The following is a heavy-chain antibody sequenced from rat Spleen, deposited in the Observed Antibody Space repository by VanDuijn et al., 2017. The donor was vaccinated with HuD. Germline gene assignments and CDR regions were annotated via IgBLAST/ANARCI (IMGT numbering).Heavy chain of an antibody. J-gene: IGHJ2*01. V-gene: IGHV5-31*01. Sequence: EVQLVESGGGLVQPGRSLKLSCVASGFTFNNYWMTWIRQAPGKGLEWVASLSTGGGDTYYRDSVKGRFTISRDYARSTLYLQMDSLTSEDTATYYCARSGSSTYFDYWGQGVMVTVSS. CDR3: ARSGSSTYFDY. D-gene: IGHD4-3*01. CDR1: GFTFNNYW. CDR2: LSTGGGDT.